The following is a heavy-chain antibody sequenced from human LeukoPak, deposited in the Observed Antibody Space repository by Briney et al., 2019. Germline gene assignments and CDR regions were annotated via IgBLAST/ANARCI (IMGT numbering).Heavy chain of an antibody. CDR3: ASDYGGNPGAFDI. CDR2: IYYSGST. Sequence: SETLSLTCTVSGGSISSYYWSWIRQPPGKGLEWIGYIYYSGSTNYNPSLKSRVTISVDTPKNQFFLKLSSVTAADTAVYYCASDYGGNPGAFDIWGQGTMVTVSS. D-gene: IGHD4-23*01. V-gene: IGHV4-59*01. J-gene: IGHJ3*02. CDR1: GGSISSYY.